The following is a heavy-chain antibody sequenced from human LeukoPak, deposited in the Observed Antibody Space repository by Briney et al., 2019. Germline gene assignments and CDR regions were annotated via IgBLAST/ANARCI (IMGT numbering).Heavy chain of an antibody. CDR1: GFTFSTFA. Sequence: AGGSLILSCAASGFTFSTFAMIWVRQPPGKGLEWVSSIFPSGGEIHYADSVRGRFTISRDNSKSILSLQMNSLRAEDTAIYYCATYRQVLLPFESWGQGTLVTVSS. CDR3: ATYRQVLLPFES. CDR2: IFPSGGEI. D-gene: IGHD5-18*01. J-gene: IGHJ4*02. V-gene: IGHV3-23*01.